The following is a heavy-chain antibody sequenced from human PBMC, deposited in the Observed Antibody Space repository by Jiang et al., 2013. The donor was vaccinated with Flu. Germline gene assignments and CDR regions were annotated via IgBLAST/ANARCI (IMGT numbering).Heavy chain of an antibody. V-gene: IGHV4-59*08. J-gene: IGHJ5*02. CDR1: GGSIKSYS. Sequence: GPGLVKPSETLSLTCTVSGGSIKSYSWSWLRQPPGKGLEWIGYMYYSGSPHYNPSLRSRVTISIDTSRNQFSLKLNSVTAADTAVYYCAATIEGYPLFDPWGQGTLVTVSS. D-gene: IGHD4/OR15-4a*01. CDR3: AATIEGYPLFDP. CDR2: MYYSGSP.